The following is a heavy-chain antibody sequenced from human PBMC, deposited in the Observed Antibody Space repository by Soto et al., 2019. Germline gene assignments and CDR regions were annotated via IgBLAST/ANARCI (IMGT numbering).Heavy chain of an antibody. CDR3: ARGGDDFWSGYYYYYYYGMDV. Sequence: PSETLSLTCTVSGGSISSGGYYWSWIRQHPGKGLEWIGYIYYSGSTYYNPSLKSRVTISVDTSKNQFSLKLSSVTAADTAVYYCARGGDDFWSGYYYYYYYGMDVCGQLTTVTVSS. V-gene: IGHV4-31*03. J-gene: IGHJ6*02. CDR1: GGSISSGGYY. CDR2: IYYSGST. D-gene: IGHD3-3*01.